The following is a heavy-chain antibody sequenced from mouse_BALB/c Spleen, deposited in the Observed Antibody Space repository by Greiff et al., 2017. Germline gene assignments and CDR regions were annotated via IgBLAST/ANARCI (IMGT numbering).Heavy chain of an antibody. CDR1: GFTFTDYY. CDR3: ARDIWGLRRTGYAMDY. CDR2: IRNKANGYTT. Sequence: EVHLVESGGGLVQPGGSLRLSCATSGFTFTDYYMSWVRQPPGKALEWLGFIRNKANGYTTEYSASVKGRFTISRDNSQSILYLQMNTLRAEDSATYYCARDIWGLRRTGYAMDYWGQGTSVTVSS. D-gene: IGHD2-2*01. V-gene: IGHV7-3*02. J-gene: IGHJ4*01.